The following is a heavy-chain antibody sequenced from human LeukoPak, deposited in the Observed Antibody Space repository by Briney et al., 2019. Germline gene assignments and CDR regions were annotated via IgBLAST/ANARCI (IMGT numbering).Heavy chain of an antibody. CDR3: ARDGYNYYFDY. D-gene: IGHD5-24*01. V-gene: IGHV4-61*02. J-gene: IGHJ4*02. CDR2: IYTSGST. CDR1: GGSISSGSYY. Sequence: SQTLSLTCTVSGGSISSGSYYWSWIRQPAGKGLEWIGRIYTSGSTNYNPSLKSRVTISVDTSKNQFSLKLSSVTAADTAVYYCARDGYNYYFDYWGQGTLVTVSS.